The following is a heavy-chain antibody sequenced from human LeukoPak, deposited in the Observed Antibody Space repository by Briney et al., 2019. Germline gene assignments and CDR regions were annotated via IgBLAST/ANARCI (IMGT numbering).Heavy chain of an antibody. CDR2: IYYSGST. D-gene: IGHD3-9*01. V-gene: IGHV4-39*01. CDR3: ARRSSYDILTGYGSGAFDI. CDR1: GGSISSSSYY. Sequence: PSETLSRTCTVSGGSISSSSYYWGWIRQPPGKGLEWIGSIYYSGSTYYNPSLKSRVTISVDTSKNQFSLKLSSVTTADTAVYYCARRSSYDILTGYGSGAFDIWGQGTMVTVSS. J-gene: IGHJ3*02.